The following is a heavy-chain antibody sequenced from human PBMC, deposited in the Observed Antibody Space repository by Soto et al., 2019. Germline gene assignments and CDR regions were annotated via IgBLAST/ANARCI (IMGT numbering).Heavy chain of an antibody. CDR2: INPKSGGT. D-gene: IGHD4-17*01. J-gene: IGHJ3*02. V-gene: IGHV1-2*02. CDR3: AREMTTGDYTDAFDI. CDR1: GYTFTSYY. Sequence: GASVKVSCKASGYTFTSYYMHWVRQAPGQGLEWMGWINPKSGGTNYAQKFQGRVTLTRDTSISTAYMELSSLRSDDTAVYYCAREMTTGDYTDAFDIWGPGTMVTVSS.